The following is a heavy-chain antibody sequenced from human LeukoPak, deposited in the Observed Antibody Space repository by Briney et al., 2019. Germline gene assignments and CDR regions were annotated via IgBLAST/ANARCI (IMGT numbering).Heavy chain of an antibody. Sequence: GGSLRLSCAASGFTFSTYAMSWVRQAPGQGLEWVSSINGDGGSTYYAESVKGRFTVSRDNSKNTLYLQMDSLRAEDTAVYYCAKRPDCSTTNCFRFEYWGQGTLVTDSS. J-gene: IGHJ4*02. CDR3: AKRPDCSTTNCFRFEY. CDR1: GFTFSTYA. CDR2: INGDGGST. V-gene: IGHV3-23*01. D-gene: IGHD2-2*01.